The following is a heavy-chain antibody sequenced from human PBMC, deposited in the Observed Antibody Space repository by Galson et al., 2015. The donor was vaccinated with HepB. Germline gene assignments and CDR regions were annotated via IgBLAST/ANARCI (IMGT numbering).Heavy chain of an antibody. J-gene: IGHJ5*02. CDR3: ARAWDFVGAPDNWFDP. D-gene: IGHD1-26*01. V-gene: IGHV6-1*01. CDR1: GDSVSSNSAA. Sequence: CAISGDSVSSNSAAWNWIRQSPSRGLEWLGRTYYRSKWYNDYAVSVKSRITINPDTSKNQFSLQLNSVTPEDTAVYYCARAWDFVGAPDNWFDPWGQGTLVTVSS. CDR2: TYYRSKWYN.